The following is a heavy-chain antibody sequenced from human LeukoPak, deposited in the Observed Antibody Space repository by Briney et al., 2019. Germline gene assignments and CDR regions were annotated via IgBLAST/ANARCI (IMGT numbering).Heavy chain of an antibody. Sequence: KPSETLSLTCAVYGGSFSGYYWSWIRQPPGKGLEWIGEINHSGSTNYNPSLKSRVTISVDTSKNQFSLKLSSVTAADTAVYYCARGRRVDYWGQGTLVTVSS. CDR2: INHSGST. CDR1: GGSFSGYY. V-gene: IGHV4-34*01. CDR3: ARGRRVDY. J-gene: IGHJ4*02.